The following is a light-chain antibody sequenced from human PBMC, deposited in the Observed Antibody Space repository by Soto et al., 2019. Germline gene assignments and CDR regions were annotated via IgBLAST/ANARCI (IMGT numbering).Light chain of an antibody. CDR2: KGS. CDR1: QSIRSTW. CDR3: RQYAAQSPWT. Sequence: DVQMTQSPSTLSASVGDKVTITCRASQSIRSTWLAWFQQRPGKAPNVLICKGSTLASGVSSRFSGSGSGTEFTLTTSSLQPDDFATDFCRQYAAQSPWTFGQGTRVEMK. V-gene: IGKV1-5*03. J-gene: IGKJ1*01.